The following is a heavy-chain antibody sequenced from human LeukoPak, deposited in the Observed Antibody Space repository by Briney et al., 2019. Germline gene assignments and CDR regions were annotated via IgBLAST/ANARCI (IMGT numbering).Heavy chain of an antibody. Sequence: GTLSLTCAVSGGSISSSNWWSWVRQPPGKGLEWIGEIYHSGSTNYNPSLKSPVTISVDKSKNQFSLKLSSVTAADTAVYYCARVRSQWLGFDYWGQGTLFTVSS. CDR2: IYHSGST. J-gene: IGHJ4*02. CDR3: ARVRSQWLGFDY. V-gene: IGHV4-4*02. CDR1: GGSISSSNW. D-gene: IGHD6-19*01.